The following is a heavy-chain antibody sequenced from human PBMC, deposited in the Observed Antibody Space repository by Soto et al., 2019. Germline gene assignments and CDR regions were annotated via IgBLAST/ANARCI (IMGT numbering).Heavy chain of an antibody. CDR2: IYYSGST. D-gene: IGHD6-6*01. CDR3: ARGTYMSSSSYYYYYMDV. CDR1: GGSISSYY. Sequence: SETLSLTCTVSGGSISSYYWSWIRQPPGKGLEWIGYIYYSGSTNYNPSLKSRVTISVDTSKNQFSLKLSSVTAADTAVYYCARGTYMSSSSYYYYYMDVWGKGTTVTVSS. V-gene: IGHV4-59*01. J-gene: IGHJ6*03.